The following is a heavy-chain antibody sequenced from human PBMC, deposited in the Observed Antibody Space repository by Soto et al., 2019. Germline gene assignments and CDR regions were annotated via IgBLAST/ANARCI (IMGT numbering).Heavy chain of an antibody. CDR2: IYYSGST. Sequence: SETLSLTCTVSGGSISRYYWSWIRQPPGKGLEWIGYIYYSGSTNYNPSLKSRVTISVDTSKNQFSLKLSSVTAADTAVYYCARDPVHHDAFYIWGQGTMVTVSS. CDR1: GGSISRYY. CDR3: ARDPVHHDAFYI. J-gene: IGHJ3*02. V-gene: IGHV4-59*01.